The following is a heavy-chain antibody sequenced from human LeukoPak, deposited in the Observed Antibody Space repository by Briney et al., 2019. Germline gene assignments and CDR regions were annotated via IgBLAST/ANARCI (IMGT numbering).Heavy chain of an antibody. CDR2: IYYSGST. CDR1: GGSISSYY. CDR3: ARLVYCGGDCYYLDY. V-gene: IGHV4-59*08. D-gene: IGHD2-21*02. J-gene: IGHJ4*02. Sequence: SETLSLTCTVSGGSISSYYWSWIRQPAGKGLEWIGYIYYSGSTNYNPSLKSRVTISVDTSKNQFSLKLSSVTAADTAVYYCARLVYCGGDCYYLDYWGQGTLVTVSS.